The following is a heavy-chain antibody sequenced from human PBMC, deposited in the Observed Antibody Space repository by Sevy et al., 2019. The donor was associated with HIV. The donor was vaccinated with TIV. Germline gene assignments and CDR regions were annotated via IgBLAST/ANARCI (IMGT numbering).Heavy chain of an antibody. CDR1: GFTFSSYW. D-gene: IGHD2-2*02. J-gene: IGHJ4*02. CDR3: ARESCSSTSCYIGWPYYFDY. CDR2: IKQDGSEK. V-gene: IGHV3-7*01. Sequence: GGSLRLSCAASGFTFSSYWMSWVRQAPGKGLEWVANIKQDGSEKYYVDSVKGRLTISRDNAKNSLYLQMNSLRAEDTAVYYCARESCSSTSCYIGWPYYFDYWGQGTLVTVSS.